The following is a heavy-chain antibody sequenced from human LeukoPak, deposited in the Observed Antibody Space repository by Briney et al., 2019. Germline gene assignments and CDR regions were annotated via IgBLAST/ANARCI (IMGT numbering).Heavy chain of an antibody. J-gene: IGHJ4*02. CDR3: ASLYPPEYYFDY. CDR1: GGSISSYY. CDR2: IYYSGST. V-gene: IGHV4-59*08. D-gene: IGHD3-16*02. Sequence: SETLSLTCTVSGGSISSYYWSWIRQPPGKGLEWIGYIYYSGSTNYNPSLKSRVTISVDTSKNQFSLKLSSVTAADTAVYYCASLYPPEYYFDYWGQGTLVTVSS.